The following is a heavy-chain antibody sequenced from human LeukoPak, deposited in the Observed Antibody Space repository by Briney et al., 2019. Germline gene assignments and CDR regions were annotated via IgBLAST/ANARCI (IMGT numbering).Heavy chain of an antibody. D-gene: IGHD6-19*01. V-gene: IGHV5-51*01. Sequence: GESLKISCKGSGYSFTSYWIGWVRQIPGKGLEWMGIIYPGDSDTRYSPSFQGQVTISADKSISTAYLQWSSLKASDTAMYYCARVIAVAGTSPYAFDIWGQGTMVTVSS. CDR2: IYPGDSDT. J-gene: IGHJ3*02. CDR3: ARVIAVAGTSPYAFDI. CDR1: GYSFTSYW.